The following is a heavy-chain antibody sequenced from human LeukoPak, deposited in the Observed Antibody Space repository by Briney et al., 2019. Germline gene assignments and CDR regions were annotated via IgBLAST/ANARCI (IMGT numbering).Heavy chain of an antibody. V-gene: IGHV5-51*01. D-gene: IGHD3-10*01. CDR3: ARVGRVGSYYYGMDV. J-gene: IGHJ6*02. CDR2: IYPGDSDT. Sequence: GESLKISRKGSGYSFTSYWIGWVRQMPGKGLEWMGIIYPGDSDTRYSPSFQGQVTISADKSTSTAYLQWSSLKASDTAMYYCARVGRVGSYYYGMDVWGQGTTVTVSS. CDR1: GYSFTSYW.